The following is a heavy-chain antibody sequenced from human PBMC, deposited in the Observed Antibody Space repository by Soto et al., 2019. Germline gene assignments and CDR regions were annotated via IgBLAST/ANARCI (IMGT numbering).Heavy chain of an antibody. V-gene: IGHV3-23*01. CDR3: AKDGLGSCTGGTCYGSDY. D-gene: IGHD2-15*01. CDR1: GFTFSSYV. J-gene: IGHJ4*02. CDR2: ISGSGASI. Sequence: SGGNLVQPVGSLRLSCAASGFTFSSYVMSWVRQAPGKGLEWVATISGSGASIYDADSVNVRFTISRDNSKNTVYLQMNSLRAEDTAVYYCAKDGLGSCTGGTCYGSDYWGQGTLVTVSS.